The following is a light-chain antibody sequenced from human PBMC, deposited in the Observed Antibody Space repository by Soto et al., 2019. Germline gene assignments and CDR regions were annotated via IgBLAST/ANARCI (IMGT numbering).Light chain of an antibody. V-gene: IGKV3-15*01. CDR1: QSVSSN. CDR3: QQYNNWPLT. Sequence: EIVLTPSPATLSVSPVERATLSCMASQSVSSNLAWYQQKPGQAPRLLIYGASTRATAIPARFSGSGSGTEFTLTISSLQSEDSAVYYCQQYNNWPLTFGGGTKVDIK. J-gene: IGKJ4*01. CDR2: GAS.